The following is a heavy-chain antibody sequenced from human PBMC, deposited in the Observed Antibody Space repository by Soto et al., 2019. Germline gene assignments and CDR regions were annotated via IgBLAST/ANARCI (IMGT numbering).Heavy chain of an antibody. V-gene: IGHV3-30*18. Sequence: PGGSLRLSCAASGFTFSSYGMHWVRQAPGKGLEWVAVISYDGSNKYYADSVKGRFTISRDNSKNTLYLQMNSLRAEDTAVYYCAKDGPFGGSGSYYNPLGDVYFDYWGQGTLVTVSS. J-gene: IGHJ4*02. CDR2: ISYDGSNK. CDR1: GFTFSSYG. CDR3: AKDGPFGGSGSYYNPLGDVYFDY. D-gene: IGHD3-10*01.